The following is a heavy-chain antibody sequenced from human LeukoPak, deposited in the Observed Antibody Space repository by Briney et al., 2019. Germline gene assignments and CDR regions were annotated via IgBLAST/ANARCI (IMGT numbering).Heavy chain of an antibody. D-gene: IGHD3-22*01. CDR3: ARLQHYYDSSGYSSHLDY. CDR1: GGSFSGYY. Sequence: PSETLSLTCAVYGGSFSGYYWSWIRQPPGKGLESIGEINLSGSTNYNPSLKSRVTISVDTSKNQFSLKLSSVTAADTAVYYCARLQHYYDSSGYSSHLDYWGQGTLVTVSS. V-gene: IGHV4-34*01. J-gene: IGHJ4*02. CDR2: INLSGST.